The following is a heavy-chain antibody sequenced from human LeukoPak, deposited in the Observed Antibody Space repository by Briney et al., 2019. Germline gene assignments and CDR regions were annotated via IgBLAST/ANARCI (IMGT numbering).Heavy chain of an antibody. CDR3: ARDQIDNSHYHYGMDV. D-gene: IGHD1-1*01. CDR2: IWLDGSSK. CDR1: GFTFSSYG. V-gene: IGHV3-33*01. J-gene: IGHJ6*02. Sequence: GGSLRLSCAASGFTFSSYGMHWVRQAPGKGLEWVAVIWLDGSSKYYADSVKGRFTISRDNSRNTLSLHMDSLRAEDTAVYYCARDQIDNSHYHYGMDVWGQGTTVTVPS.